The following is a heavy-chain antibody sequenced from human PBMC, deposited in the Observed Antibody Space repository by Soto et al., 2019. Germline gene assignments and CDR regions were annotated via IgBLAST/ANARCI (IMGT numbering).Heavy chain of an antibody. CDR3: AKDRTIFGVVNAFDI. V-gene: IGHV3-23*01. CDR2: ISGSGGST. J-gene: IGHJ3*02. D-gene: IGHD3-3*01. CDR1: GFTFSSYA. Sequence: GGSLRLSCAASGFTFSSYAMSWVRQAPGKGLEWVAAISGSGGSTYYADSVKGRFTISRDNSKNTLYLQRNSLRAEDTAVYYCAKDRTIFGVVNAFDIWGQGTMVTVSS.